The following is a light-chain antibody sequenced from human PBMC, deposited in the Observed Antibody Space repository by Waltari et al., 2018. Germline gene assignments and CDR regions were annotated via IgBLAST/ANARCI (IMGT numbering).Light chain of an antibody. V-gene: IGLV2-23*01. J-gene: IGLJ2*01. CDR1: SSTVGSYNL. Sequence: QSALTQPASVSGSPGQSITISCTGTSSTVGSYNLVAWYQQTPGETPKLMVFAGSQGPSGVSHRFSGSKSGNTASLTISGLQAEDEADYYCCSDARSSTCVFGGGTKLTVL. CDR3: CSDARSSTCV. CDR2: AGS.